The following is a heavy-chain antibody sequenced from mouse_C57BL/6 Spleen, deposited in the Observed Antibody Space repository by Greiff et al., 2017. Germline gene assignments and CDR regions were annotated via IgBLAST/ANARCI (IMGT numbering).Heavy chain of an antibody. CDR2: IDPENGDT. V-gene: IGHV14-4*01. CDR1: GFNIKDDY. Sequence: EVQLQQSGAELVRPGASVKLSCTASGFNIKDDYMHWVKQRPEQGLEWIGWIDPENGDTEYASKFQGKATITADTSSNTAYLQLSSLTSEDTAVYYCTTDGSSPLYAMDYWGQGTSVTVSS. CDR3: TTDGSSPLYAMDY. J-gene: IGHJ4*01. D-gene: IGHD1-1*01.